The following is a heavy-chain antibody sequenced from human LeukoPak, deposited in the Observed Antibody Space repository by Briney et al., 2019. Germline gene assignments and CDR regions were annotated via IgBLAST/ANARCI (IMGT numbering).Heavy chain of an antibody. CDR3: ARLEGDGYMDV. V-gene: IGHV4-4*02. CDR2: IHHSGST. CDR1: GGSISTNNW. Sequence: SETLSLTCAVSGGSISTNNWWTWVRQPPGKGLEWIGEIHHSGSTDYNPSLKSRVTISPDKSKNQFSLTLTSVTAADTAVYYCARLEGDGYMDVWGKGTTVTVSS. D-gene: IGHD3-10*01. J-gene: IGHJ6*03.